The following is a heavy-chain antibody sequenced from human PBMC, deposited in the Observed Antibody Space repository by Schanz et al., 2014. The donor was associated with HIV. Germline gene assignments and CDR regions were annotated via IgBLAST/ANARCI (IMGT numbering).Heavy chain of an antibody. V-gene: IGHV3-7*01. J-gene: IGHJ4*02. CDR1: RLTFSSFW. Sequence: EVKLVESGGGLVQPRGSLRVSCAASRLTFSSFWMSWVRQVPGKGLEWVANINQDGSEKNYVESVEGRFTISRDNTKNSLYLQMSSLRADDTAVYYCARDSGAGIYWGQGTLVTVSS. CDR2: INQDGSEK. D-gene: IGHD3-10*01. CDR3: ARDSGAGIY.